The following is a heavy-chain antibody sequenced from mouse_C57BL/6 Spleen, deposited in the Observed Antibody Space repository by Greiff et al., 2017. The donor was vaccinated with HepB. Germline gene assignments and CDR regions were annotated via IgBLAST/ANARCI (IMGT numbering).Heavy chain of an antibody. V-gene: IGHV5-17*01. CDR1: GFTFSDYG. CDR2: ISSGSSTI. D-gene: IGHD2-1*01. CDR3: ARTSYGNPFAY. Sequence: EVKLMESGGGLVKPGGSLKLSCAASGFTFSDYGMHWVRQAPEKGLEWVAYISSGSSTIYYADTVKGRFTISRDNAKNTLFLQMTSLRSEDTAMYYCARTSYGNPFAYWGQGTLVTVSA. J-gene: IGHJ3*01.